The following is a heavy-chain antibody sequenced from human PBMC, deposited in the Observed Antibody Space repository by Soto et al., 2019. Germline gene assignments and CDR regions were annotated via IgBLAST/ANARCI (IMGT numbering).Heavy chain of an antibody. J-gene: IGHJ4*02. CDR3: AKEGDGNNPPYYFDS. CDR1: GFTSSSYA. CDR2: SSRNDRTT. D-gene: IGHD1-26*01. Sequence: GGSLRLSCVASGFTSSSYAMNWVRQAPGKGLEWVSRSSRNDRTTYYADSVKGRFTISRDISRNTLYLQMNSLRPEDAAVYYCAKEGDGNNPPYYFDSWGQGTLVTVSS. V-gene: IGHV3-23*01.